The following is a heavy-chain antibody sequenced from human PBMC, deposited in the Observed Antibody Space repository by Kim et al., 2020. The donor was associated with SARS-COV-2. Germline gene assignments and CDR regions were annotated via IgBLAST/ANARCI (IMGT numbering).Heavy chain of an antibody. CDR2: ISYDGSNK. J-gene: IGHJ6*02. CDR3: AKALLVARAYYYYGMDV. D-gene: IGHD2-15*01. V-gene: IGHV3-30*18. Sequence: GGSLRLSCAASGFTFSSYGMHWVRQAPGKGLEWVAVISYDGSNKYYADSVKGRFTISRDNSKNTLYLQMNSLRAEDTAVYYCAKALLVARAYYYYGMDVWGQGTTVTVSS. CDR1: GFTFSSYG.